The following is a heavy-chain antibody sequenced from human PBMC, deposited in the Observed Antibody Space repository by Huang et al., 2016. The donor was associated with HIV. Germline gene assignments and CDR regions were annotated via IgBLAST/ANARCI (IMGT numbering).Heavy chain of an antibody. CDR1: GGSFSGYY. CDR2: INHSGST. D-gene: IGHD6-19*01. V-gene: IGHV4-34*01. CDR3: ASMSSGWFHYFDY. Sequence: QVQLQQWGAGLLKPSETLSLTCAVYGGSFSGYYWSWIRQPPGKGLEWIGEINHSGSTNSNPSLNSRVTISVDTSKNQFSLKLSSVTAADTAVYYCASMSSGWFHYFDYWGQGTLVTVSS. J-gene: IGHJ4*02.